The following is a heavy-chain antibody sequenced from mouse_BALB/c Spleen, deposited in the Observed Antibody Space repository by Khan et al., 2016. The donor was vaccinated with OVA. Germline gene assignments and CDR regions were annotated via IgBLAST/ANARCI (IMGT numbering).Heavy chain of an antibody. CDR3: ASYDDDYDGAFAY. J-gene: IGHJ3*01. CDR2: ISYSGDS. D-gene: IGHD2-4*01. V-gene: IGHV3-8*02. Sequence: VQLQQSGPSLVKPSQTLSLTCSVTGDSITSGYWNWIRQFPGNKLEYMGYISYSGDSYYNPSLKSRLSITRSTSKNQYYLQLNSVTTQNTDTNDCASYDDDYDGAFAYWGQGTLVTVSA. CDR1: GDSITSGY.